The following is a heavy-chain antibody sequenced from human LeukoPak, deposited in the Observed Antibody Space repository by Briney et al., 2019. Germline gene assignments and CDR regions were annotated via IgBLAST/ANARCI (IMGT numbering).Heavy chain of an antibody. D-gene: IGHD3-22*01. V-gene: IGHV4-38-2*02. CDR1: GYSISSGHY. CDR3: ARVGRITMIVVFKRDAFDI. Sequence: SETLSLTCTVSGYSISSGHYWGWIRQPPGKGLEWIGSIYHSGSTYYNPSLKSRVTISVDTSKNQFSLKLSSVTAADTAVYYCARVGRITMIVVFKRDAFDIWGQGTMVTVSS. J-gene: IGHJ3*02. CDR2: IYHSGST.